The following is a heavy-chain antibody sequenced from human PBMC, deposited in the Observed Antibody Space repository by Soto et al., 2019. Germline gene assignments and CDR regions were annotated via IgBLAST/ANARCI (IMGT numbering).Heavy chain of an antibody. CDR3: ARDSGGYYDFWMNWFDP. CDR1: GFTFSSYA. V-gene: IGHV3-23*01. CDR2: ISGSGGST. D-gene: IGHD3-3*01. Sequence: GGSLRLSFAASGFTFSSYAMSWFRQAPGKGREWVSAISGSGGSTYYADSVKGRFTISSDNSKNTLYLQMNSLRAEDTAVYYCARDSGGYYDFWMNWFDPWGQGTLVTVSS. J-gene: IGHJ5*02.